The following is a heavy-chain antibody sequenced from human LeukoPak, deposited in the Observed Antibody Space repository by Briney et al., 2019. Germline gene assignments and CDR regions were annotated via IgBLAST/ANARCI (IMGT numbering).Heavy chain of an antibody. CDR1: GYTFTSYY. J-gene: IGHJ4*02. CDR2: INPSGGST. CDR3: ARGSTVVTPGWILDY. Sequence: GASVKVSCKASGYTFTSYYMHWVRQAPGQGLEWMGIINPSGGSTSYAQKFQGRVTMTRDTSTSTVYMELSSLRPEDTAVYYCARGSTVVTPGWILDYWGQGTLVTVSS. V-gene: IGHV1-46*01. D-gene: IGHD4-23*01.